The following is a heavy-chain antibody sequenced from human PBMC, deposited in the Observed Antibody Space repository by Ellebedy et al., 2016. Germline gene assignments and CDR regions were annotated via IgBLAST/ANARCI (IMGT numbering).Heavy chain of an antibody. D-gene: IGHD1-26*01. Sequence: GGSLRLXXAASGFTFSSYAMHWVRQAPGKGLEWVTFISYDGSNKFYADSVKGRFTISRDNSKNTLYLQMNSLRAEDTAVYYCAKDQWEQGYYYGMDVWGQGTTVTVSS. V-gene: IGHV3-30-3*01. CDR2: ISYDGSNK. CDR1: GFTFSSYA. CDR3: AKDQWEQGYYYGMDV. J-gene: IGHJ6*02.